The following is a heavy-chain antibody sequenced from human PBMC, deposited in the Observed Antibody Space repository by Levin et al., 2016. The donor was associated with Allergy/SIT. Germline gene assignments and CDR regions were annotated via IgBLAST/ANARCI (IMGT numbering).Heavy chain of an antibody. Sequence: ASVKVSCKASGYTFTSYGISWVRQAPGQGLEWMGWISAYNGNTNYAQKLQGRVTMTTDTSTSTAYMELSSLRSEDTAVYYCASLGYYGSGSYYREGYFDYWGQGTLVTVSS. CDR3: ASLGYYGSGSYYREGYFDY. CDR2: ISAYNGNT. CDR1: GYTFTSYG. D-gene: IGHD3-10*01. V-gene: IGHV1-18*01. J-gene: IGHJ4*02.